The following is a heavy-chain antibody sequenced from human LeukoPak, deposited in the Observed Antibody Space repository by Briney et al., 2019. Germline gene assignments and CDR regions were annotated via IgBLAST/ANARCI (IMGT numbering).Heavy chain of an antibody. V-gene: IGHV1-69*05. CDR1: GGTFSSYA. Sequence: SVKVSCKASGGTFSSYAISWVLQAPGQGLEWMGGIIPIFGTANYAQKFQGRVTITTDESTSTAYMELSSLRSEDTAVYYCARARICSSSAHYYYYMDVWGKGTTVTVSS. CDR2: IIPIFGTA. CDR3: ARARICSSSAHYYYYMDV. D-gene: IGHD6-6*01. J-gene: IGHJ6*03.